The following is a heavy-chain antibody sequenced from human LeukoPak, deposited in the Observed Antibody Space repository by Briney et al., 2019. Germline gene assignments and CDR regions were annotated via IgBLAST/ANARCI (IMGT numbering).Heavy chain of an antibody. V-gene: IGHV4-34*01. J-gene: IGHJ5*02. Sequence: PSETLSLTCAVYGGSFSGYYWSWIRQPPGKGLEWIGEINHSGSTNYNPSLKSRVTISVDTSKNQFSLKLSSVTAADTAVYYCAREGSSGWHWFDPWGQGTLVTVSS. D-gene: IGHD6-19*01. CDR3: AREGSSGWHWFDP. CDR1: GGSFSGYY. CDR2: INHSGST.